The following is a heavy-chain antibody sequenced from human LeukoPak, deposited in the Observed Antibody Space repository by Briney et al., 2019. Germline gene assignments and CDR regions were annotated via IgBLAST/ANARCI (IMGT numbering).Heavy chain of an antibody. CDR1: GFTFSSYW. Sequence: GGSLRLSCAASGFTFSSYWMSWVRQAPGKGLEWVANTKQDGSEKYYVDSVKGRFIISRDNSKNTLYLQMNSLRAEDTAVYYCAKDLGRGYSYGNFDYWGQGTLVTVSS. D-gene: IGHD5-18*01. CDR2: TKQDGSEK. J-gene: IGHJ4*02. V-gene: IGHV3-7*01. CDR3: AKDLGRGYSYGNFDY.